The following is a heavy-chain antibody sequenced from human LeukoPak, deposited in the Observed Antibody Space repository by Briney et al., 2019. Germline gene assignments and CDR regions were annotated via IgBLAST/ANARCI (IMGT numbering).Heavy chain of an antibody. Sequence: SETLSLTCTVSGDSISSNSYYWGWIRQPPGKGLVWIAGIYFTGSTYYNPSLKSRVTISTDTSKNQLSLRLSSVTAADTAVYYCASYRGYSGYDAPSYFDSWGQGTLVTVSS. CDR3: ASYRGYSGYDAPSYFDS. J-gene: IGHJ4*02. CDR2: IYFTGST. D-gene: IGHD5-12*01. V-gene: IGHV4-39*01. CDR1: GDSISSNSYY.